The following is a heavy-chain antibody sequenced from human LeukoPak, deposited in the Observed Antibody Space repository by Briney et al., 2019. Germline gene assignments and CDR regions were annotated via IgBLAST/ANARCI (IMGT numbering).Heavy chain of an antibody. Sequence: PSETLSLTCAVYGGSFSGYYWSWIRQPPGKWREWMGEINQSGSTNYNPSLKSRVNISVDTSKNQFSLKLSSVTAADTAVYYCERGRDYDYVWGSYRYYSAGFDYWGQGTLVTVSS. J-gene: IGHJ4*02. CDR2: INQSGST. CDR1: GGSFSGYY. D-gene: IGHD3-16*02. CDR3: ERGRDYDYVWGSYRYYSAGFDY. V-gene: IGHV4-34*01.